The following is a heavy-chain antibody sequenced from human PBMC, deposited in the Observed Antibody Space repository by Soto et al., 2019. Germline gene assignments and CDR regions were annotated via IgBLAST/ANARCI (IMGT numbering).Heavy chain of an antibody. V-gene: IGHV4-39*01. Sequence: ASETLSLTCTVSGDSIRSGTYSWDWLRQSPGKGLEWIGCFWSTGATYYNPSLKGRLTISLDTSKNQFSLNLNSVTAADTAVHFCARRPLAYFDYWGRGTQVTVSS. J-gene: IGHJ4*02. CDR1: GDSIRSGTYS. D-gene: IGHD6-13*01. CDR2: FWSTGAT. CDR3: ARRPLAYFDY.